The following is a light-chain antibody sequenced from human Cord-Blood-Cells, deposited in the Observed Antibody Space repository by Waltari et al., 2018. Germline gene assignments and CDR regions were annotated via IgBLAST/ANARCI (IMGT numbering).Light chain of an antibody. V-gene: IGKV1-9*01. J-gene: IGKJ2*01. CDR2: TAS. CDR1: QGISSY. Sequence: DIQLTQSPSFLSASVGARVTITCRASQGISSYLAWYQQKPGKAPKLLIYTASTLQSWVPSRFSGSGSGTEFTLTISSLQPEDFATDYCQQLNSYPPYTFGQGTKLEIK. CDR3: QQLNSYPPYT.